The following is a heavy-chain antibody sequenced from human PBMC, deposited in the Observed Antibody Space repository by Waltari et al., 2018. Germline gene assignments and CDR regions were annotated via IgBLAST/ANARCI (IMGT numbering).Heavy chain of an antibody. CDR2: IIPIFGTA. CDR3: ASSHDSYGSGSYSPFDY. D-gene: IGHD3-10*01. CDR1: GGTFSSYA. J-gene: IGHJ4*02. V-gene: IGHV1-69*14. Sequence: QVQLVQSGAEVKKPGSSVKVSCKASGGTFSSYAISWVRQAPGQGLEWMGGIIPIFGTANYAQKFQGRVTITADKSTSTAYMELSSLRSEDTVVYYCASSHDSYGSGSYSPFDYWGQGTLVTVSS.